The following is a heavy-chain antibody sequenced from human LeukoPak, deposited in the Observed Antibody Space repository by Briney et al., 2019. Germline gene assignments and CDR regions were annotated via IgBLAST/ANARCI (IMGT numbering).Heavy chain of an antibody. V-gene: IGHV4-34*01. CDR2: INHSGST. Sequence: PSETLSLTCAVYGGSFSGYYWNWIRQPPGKGLEWIGEINHSGSTNYNPSLKSRVTISVDTSKNQFSLKLSSVTAADTAVYYCARGPLTMTRGFDPWGQGTLVTVSS. CDR3: ARGPLTMTRGFDP. D-gene: IGHD4-17*01. J-gene: IGHJ5*02. CDR1: GGSFSGYY.